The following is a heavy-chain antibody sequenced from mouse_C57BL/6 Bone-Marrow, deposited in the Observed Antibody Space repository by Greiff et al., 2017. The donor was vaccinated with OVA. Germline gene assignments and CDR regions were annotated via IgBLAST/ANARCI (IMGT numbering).Heavy chain of an antibody. CDR1: GYTFTGYW. V-gene: IGHV1-9*01. J-gene: IGHJ2*01. CDR2: ILPGSGST. Sequence: VQLQQSGAELMKPGASVKLSCTAPGYTFTGYWIEWVKQRPGHGLEWIGEILPGSGSTNYNEKFKGKATFSADTSSNTAYMQLSSLTTEDSAIYYWARGGYDGYSDYWGQGTTLTVSS. D-gene: IGHD2-3*01. CDR3: ARGGYDGYSDY.